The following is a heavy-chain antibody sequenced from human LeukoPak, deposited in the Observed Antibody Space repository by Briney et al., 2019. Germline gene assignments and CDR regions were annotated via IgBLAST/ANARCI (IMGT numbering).Heavy chain of an antibody. CDR1: GGSISSSSYY. CDR3: ARGGIGYCSGGSCAKTRYFDL. V-gene: IGHV4-39*06. J-gene: IGHJ2*01. D-gene: IGHD2-15*01. CDR2: INHSGST. Sequence: SETLSLTCTVSGGSISSSSYYWGWIRQPPGKGLEWIGEINHSGSTNYNPSLKSRVTISVDTSKNQFPLKLSSVTAADTAVYYCARGGIGYCSGGSCAKTRYFDLWGRGTLVTVSS.